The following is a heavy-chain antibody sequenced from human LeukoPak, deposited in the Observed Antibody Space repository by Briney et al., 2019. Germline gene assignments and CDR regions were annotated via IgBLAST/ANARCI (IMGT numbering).Heavy chain of an antibody. CDR1: GFTFSSYA. Sequence: GGSLRLSCAASGFTFSSYAMSWVHQAPGKGLDWVSAISGSGTTTYYADSVKGRFTISRDISKNTLYLQMNSLRAEETAVYYCAKPLSAASGTDFHYWGQGTLVTVSS. V-gene: IGHV3-23*01. CDR2: ISGSGTTT. CDR3: AKPLSAASGTDFHY. D-gene: IGHD6-13*01. J-gene: IGHJ4*02.